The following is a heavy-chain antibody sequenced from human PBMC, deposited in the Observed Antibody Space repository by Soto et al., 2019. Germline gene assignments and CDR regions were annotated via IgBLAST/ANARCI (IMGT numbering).Heavy chain of an antibody. CDR1: GGSISSYY. V-gene: IGHV4-59*08. J-gene: IGHJ4*02. CDR2: FFYIGST. Sequence: PSETLSLTCTVSGGSISSYYWSWIRQPPGKGLELFGYFFYIGSTNYNPSLKIRFTISVDPSKNHFSLKLSFLTAADTAVYYCARRYGGPLDYWGQGTLVTVSS. CDR3: ARRYGGPLDY. D-gene: IGHD4-17*01.